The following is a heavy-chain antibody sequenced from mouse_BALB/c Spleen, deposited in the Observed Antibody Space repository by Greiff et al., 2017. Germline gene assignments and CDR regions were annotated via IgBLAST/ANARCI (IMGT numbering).Heavy chain of an antibody. V-gene: IGHV5-17*02. CDR1: GFTFSSFG. CDR3: ARERYDASWFAY. J-gene: IGHJ3*01. D-gene: IGHD2-14*01. Sequence: DVMLVESGGGLVQPGGSRKLSCAASGFTFSSFGMHWVRQAPEKGLEWVAYISSGSSTIYYADTVKGRFTISRDNPKNTLFLQMTSLRSEDTAMYYCARERYDASWFAYWGQGTLVTVSA. CDR2: ISSGSSTI.